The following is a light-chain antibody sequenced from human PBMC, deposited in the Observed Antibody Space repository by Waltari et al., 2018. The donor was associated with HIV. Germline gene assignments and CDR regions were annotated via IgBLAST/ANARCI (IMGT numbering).Light chain of an antibody. CDR1: QSLLYSHGQNY. V-gene: IGKV2-28*01. Sequence: EIVMTQSPLFLPVTPGEPSSIPCRTSQSLLYSHGQNYVDWYLQKPGQSPQLLIYLGSYRASGVPDRFSGSGSGTDFTLKISRVEAADVGVYYCMQPLQTPRTFGQGTKVEIK. CDR2: LGS. J-gene: IGKJ1*01. CDR3: MQPLQTPRT.